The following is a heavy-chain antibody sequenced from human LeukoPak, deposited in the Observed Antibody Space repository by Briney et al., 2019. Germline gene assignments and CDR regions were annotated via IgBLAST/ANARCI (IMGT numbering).Heavy chain of an antibody. D-gene: IGHD6-19*01. CDR2: IYPGDSDT. CDR1: GYSFTSYW. CDR3: AKQTAVAGTAGAFDI. V-gene: IGHV5-51*01. Sequence: GESLKISCKGSGYSFTSYWIGWVRQMPGKGLEWMGIIYPGDSDTRYSPSFQGQVTISADKSISTAYLQWSSLKASDTAMYYCAKQTAVAGTAGAFDIWGQGIKVTVSS. J-gene: IGHJ3*02.